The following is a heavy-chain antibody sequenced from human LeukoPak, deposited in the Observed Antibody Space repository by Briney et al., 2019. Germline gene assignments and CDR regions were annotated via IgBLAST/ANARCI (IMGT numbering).Heavy chain of an antibody. Sequence: ASVKVSCKASGYTFTSYYMHWVRQAPGQGLEWMGIINPSGGSTSYAQKFQGRVTITRNTSISTAYMELSSLRSEDTAVYYCARGRGSSGWYILSSTEYYFDYWGQGTLVTVSS. J-gene: IGHJ4*02. CDR2: INPSGGST. D-gene: IGHD6-19*01. V-gene: IGHV1-46*01. CDR3: ARGRGSSGWYILSSTEYYFDY. CDR1: GYTFTSYY.